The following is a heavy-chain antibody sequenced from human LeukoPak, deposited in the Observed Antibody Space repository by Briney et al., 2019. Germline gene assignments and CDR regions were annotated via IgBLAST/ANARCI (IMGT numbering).Heavy chain of an antibody. Sequence: PSETLSLTCTVSGGSISCSSYYWGWIRQPPGKGLEWIGSIYYSGSTYYNPSLKSRVTISVDTSKNQFSLKLSSVTAADTAVYYCAKIHGGGSSSSPFDYWGQGTLVTVSS. CDR1: GGSISCSSYY. D-gene: IGHD6-6*01. CDR2: IYYSGST. V-gene: IGHV4-39*01. J-gene: IGHJ4*02. CDR3: AKIHGGGSSSSPFDY.